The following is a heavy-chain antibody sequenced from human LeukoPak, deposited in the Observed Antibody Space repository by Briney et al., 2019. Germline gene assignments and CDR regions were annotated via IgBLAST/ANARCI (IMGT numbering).Heavy chain of an antibody. CDR2: IYTGGNT. Sequence: PGGSLRLSCVTSGFTFNNYAMTWVRQAPGKGLEWVSTIYTGGNTYYAASVKGRFTISRDFSKNTVFLHMNSLRAEDTAMYYCARGDDSGYYDYFDYWGQGALVTVSS. J-gene: IGHJ4*02. D-gene: IGHD3-22*01. CDR1: GFTFNNYA. CDR3: ARGDDSGYYDYFDY. V-gene: IGHV3-53*01.